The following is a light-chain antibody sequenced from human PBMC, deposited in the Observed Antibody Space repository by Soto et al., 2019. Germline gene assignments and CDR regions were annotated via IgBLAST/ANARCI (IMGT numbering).Light chain of an antibody. V-gene: IGKV3-20*01. CDR2: GAS. J-gene: IGKJ1*01. CDR3: QQYGASPWT. Sequence: EIVLTQSPGTLSLSLGERAALSCRASQSISNNYLAWYQQKPGQGPRLLIQGASVRATGIPDRFSGSGSGTDFTLTISRLEPEDFAVYHCQQYGASPWTFGQGTKVDIK. CDR1: QSISNNY.